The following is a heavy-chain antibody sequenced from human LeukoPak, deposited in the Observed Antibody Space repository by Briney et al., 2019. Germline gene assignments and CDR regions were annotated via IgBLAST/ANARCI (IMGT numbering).Heavy chain of an antibody. V-gene: IGHV3-66*01. Sequence: TGGSLRLSCAASGFTVSSNYMSWVRQAPGKGLEWVSVIYSDGSTDYADSVKGRFTISRDKSKNTLYLQMNSLRAEDTAVYFCATGERMVRGDGVDYWGQGTLVTVSS. D-gene: IGHD3-10*01. J-gene: IGHJ4*02. CDR3: ATGERMVRGDGVDY. CDR1: GFTVSSNY. CDR2: IYSDGST.